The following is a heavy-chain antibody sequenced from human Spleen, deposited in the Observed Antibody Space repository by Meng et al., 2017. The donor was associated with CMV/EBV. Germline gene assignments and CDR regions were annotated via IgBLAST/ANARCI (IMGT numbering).Heavy chain of an antibody. D-gene: IGHD6-19*01. CDR3: ARWYSSGWYALDY. J-gene: IGHJ4*02. CDR2: ISSGGSHI. CDR1: GFTFSSYT. Sequence: GESLKISCAASGFTFSSYTMNWVRQAPGKGLEWVSSISSGGSHIYYADSVKGRFTIFRDNANNSLYLQMNSLRVDDTAVYYCARWYSSGWYALDYWGQGTLVTVS. V-gene: IGHV3-21*01.